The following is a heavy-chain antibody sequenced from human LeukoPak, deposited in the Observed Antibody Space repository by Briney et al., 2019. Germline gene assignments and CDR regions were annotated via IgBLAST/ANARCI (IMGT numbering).Heavy chain of an antibody. CDR2: IRYDGSNK. Sequence: PGGSLRLSCAASGFTFSSYGMHWVRQAPGKGLEWVAFIRYDGSNKYYADSVKGRFTISRDNSKNTLYLQMNSLRAEDTAVYYCAKDFGGGGPIYYYYYMDVWGKGTTVTISS. J-gene: IGHJ6*03. CDR1: GFTFSSYG. D-gene: IGHD2-21*01. CDR3: AKDFGGGGPIYYYYYMDV. V-gene: IGHV3-30*02.